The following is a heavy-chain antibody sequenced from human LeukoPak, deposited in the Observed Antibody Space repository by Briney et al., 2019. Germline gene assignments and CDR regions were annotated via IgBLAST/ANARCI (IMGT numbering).Heavy chain of an antibody. V-gene: IGHV3-23*01. CDR2: ISGSGGST. CDR1: GFTFSTYA. CDR3: ARGESGGWYYNAFDI. D-gene: IGHD6-19*01. J-gene: IGHJ3*02. Sequence: QPRGSLRLSCVASGFTFSTYAMSWVRQAPGKWLEWVSAISGSGGSTYYADSVKGRFTISRDNSKNTLYLQMNSLRAEDTAVYYCARGESGGWYYNAFDIWGQGTMVTVSS.